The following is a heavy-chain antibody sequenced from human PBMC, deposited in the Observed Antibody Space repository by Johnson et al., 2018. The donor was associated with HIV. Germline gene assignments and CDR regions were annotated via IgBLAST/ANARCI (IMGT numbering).Heavy chain of an antibody. CDR1: GFTFSSFA. CDR3: VRRFYDSSAFNI. D-gene: IGHD3-22*01. Sequence: VQLVESGGGLVQPGGSLRLSCAASGFTFSSFAMHWVRQAPGKGLEWMAFISYDGSNKYFTDSVRGRFTISRDNSKNTLFLQMNSLRAEDTAVYYCVRRFYDSSAFNIWGQGTMVTVSS. CDR2: ISYDGSNK. V-gene: IGHV3-30-3*01. J-gene: IGHJ3*02.